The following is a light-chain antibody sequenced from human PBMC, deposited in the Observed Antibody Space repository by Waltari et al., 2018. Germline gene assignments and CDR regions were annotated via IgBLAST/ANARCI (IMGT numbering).Light chain of an antibody. CDR2: DAS. Sequence: EIVLTQSPATLSLSPGERATLSCRASQSVSSNLGWYQQKPGLAPRLLIFDASNRATGIPARFSGSGSGTEFTLTITSLQSEDVAVYFCQQYDSWYSFGQGTKLEI. J-gene: IGKJ2*01. CDR1: QSVSSN. CDR3: QQYDSWYS. V-gene: IGKV3D-15*01.